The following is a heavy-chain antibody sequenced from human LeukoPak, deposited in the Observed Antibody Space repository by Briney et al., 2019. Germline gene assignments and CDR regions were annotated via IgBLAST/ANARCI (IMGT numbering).Heavy chain of an antibody. CDR1: GYSFTSYC. D-gene: IGHD3-22*01. V-gene: IGHV5-51*01. CDR2: IYPGDSDT. Sequence: GASLKISSQGSGYSFTSYCIGWVRQMPGKGLEGMGIIYPGDSDTRYSPSFQGQVTISADKSISSAYLQWSSLKASDTAMYYCARHASYYDSSGPNNWFDPWGQGTLVTVSS. J-gene: IGHJ5*02. CDR3: ARHASYYDSSGPNNWFDP.